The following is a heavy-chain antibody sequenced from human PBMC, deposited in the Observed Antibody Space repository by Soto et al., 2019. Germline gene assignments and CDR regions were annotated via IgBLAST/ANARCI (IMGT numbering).Heavy chain of an antibody. J-gene: IGHJ6*02. D-gene: IGHD3-3*01. CDR1: GGSISSSNW. CDR2: IYHSGST. CDR3: ERDSRSKSNTTIFGVVTTYYYHYRMDV. V-gene: IGHV4-4*02. Sequence: SETLSLTCAVSGGSISSSNWWSWVRQPPGKGLEWIGEIYHSGSTNYNPSLKSRVTISVDKYKNQFSLKLSSVTAADTAVYYCERDSRSKSNTTIFGVVTTYYYHYRMDVWGQGTTVTVSS.